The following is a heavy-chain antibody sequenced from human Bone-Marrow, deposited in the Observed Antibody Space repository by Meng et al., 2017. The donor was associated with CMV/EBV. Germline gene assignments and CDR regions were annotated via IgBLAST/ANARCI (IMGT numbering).Heavy chain of an antibody. CDR2: IIPIFGTA. CDR3: AKMAKYCSSTSCYHSGFDP. V-gene: IGHV1-69*05. D-gene: IGHD2-2*01. J-gene: IGHJ5*02. Sequence: SVQISCKASGGTFSSYASSWVRQAPGQGLEWMGGIIPIFGTANYAQKFQGRVTITTDESTSSAYMELSSLRSEDTAVYYCAKMAKYCSSTSCYHSGFDPWGQGTLVTVSS. CDR1: GGTFSSYA.